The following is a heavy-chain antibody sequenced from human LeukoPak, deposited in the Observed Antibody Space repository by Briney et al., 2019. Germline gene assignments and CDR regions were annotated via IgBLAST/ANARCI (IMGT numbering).Heavy chain of an antibody. D-gene: IGHD2-8*02. J-gene: IGHJ5*02. CDR2: MNPNSGNT. V-gene: IGHV1-8*01. Sequence: GASMKVSCKASGYTFTSYDINWVRQATGQGLEWMGWMNPNSGNTGYAQKFQGRVTMTRNTSISTAYMELSSLRSEDTAMYFCAKDVWWSVSWGQGTPVTVSS. CDR1: GYTFTSYD. CDR3: AKDVWWSVS.